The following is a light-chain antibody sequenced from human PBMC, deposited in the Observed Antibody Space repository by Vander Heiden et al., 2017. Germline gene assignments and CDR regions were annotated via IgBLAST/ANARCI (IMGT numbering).Light chain of an antibody. CDR2: DDS. J-gene: IGLJ2*01. Sequence: SYVLTQPPSVPVAPGQTARITCGGNNIGSKSEHWYQQKPGQSPVLVVYDDSDRPSGIPERFSGSNSGNTATLTISRVEAGDESDYYCQVWHSGTDHLVFGGGTKLTVL. CDR3: QVWHSGTDHLV. V-gene: IGLV3-21*02. CDR1: NIGSKS.